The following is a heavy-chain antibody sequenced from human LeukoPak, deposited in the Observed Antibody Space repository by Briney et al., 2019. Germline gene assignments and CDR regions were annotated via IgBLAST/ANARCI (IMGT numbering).Heavy chain of an antibody. J-gene: IGHJ6*02. D-gene: IGHD6-13*01. CDR2: ISYDGSNK. CDR3: ARDLAAAGTSPGYYYYGMDV. Sequence: PGGSLRLSCTASGFTFSSYAMHWVRQAPGKGLEWVGVISYDGSNKYYADSVKGRLTISKDKSRNTLYLQMNSLRAEDTAVYYCARDLAAAGTSPGYYYYGMDVWGQGTTVTVSS. V-gene: IGHV3-30-3*01. CDR1: GFTFSSYA.